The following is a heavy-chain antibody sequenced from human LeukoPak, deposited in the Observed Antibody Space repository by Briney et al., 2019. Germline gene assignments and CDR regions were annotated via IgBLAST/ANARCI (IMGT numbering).Heavy chain of an antibody. Sequence: GGSLRLSCAASGFTFSSYAMHWVRQAPGKGLEWGAVISYDGNNKYYADSVKGRFTISRDNAKNSLYLQMNSLRAEDSAVYYCASEVVAANAFDYWGQGTLVTVSS. CDR2: ISYDGNNK. D-gene: IGHD2-15*01. CDR1: GFTFSSYA. J-gene: IGHJ4*02. CDR3: ASEVVAANAFDY. V-gene: IGHV3-30*04.